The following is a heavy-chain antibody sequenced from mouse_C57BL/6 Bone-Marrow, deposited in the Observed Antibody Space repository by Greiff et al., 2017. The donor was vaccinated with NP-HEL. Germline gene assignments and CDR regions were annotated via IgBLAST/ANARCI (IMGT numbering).Heavy chain of an antibody. V-gene: IGHV1-55*01. CDR1: GYTFTSYW. CDR3: ARGYGPYYAIDY. D-gene: IGHD1-1*01. CDR2: IYPGSGST. J-gene: IGHJ4*01. Sequence: QVHVKQPGAELVKPGASVKMSCKASGYTFTSYWITWVKQRPGQGLEWIGDIYPGSGSTNYNEKFKSKATLTVDTSSSTAYMQLSSLTSEDSAVYYCARGYGPYYAIDYWGQGTSVTVSS.